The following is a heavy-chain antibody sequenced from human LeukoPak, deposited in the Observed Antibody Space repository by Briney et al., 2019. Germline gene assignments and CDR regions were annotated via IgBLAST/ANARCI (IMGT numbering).Heavy chain of an antibody. J-gene: IGHJ5*02. V-gene: IGHV3-23*01. Sequence: GGSLRLSCAASGFTFSSYAMSWVRQAPGKGLEWVSAISGSGGSTYYADSVKGRFTISRDNSKNTLYLQMNSLRAEDTAVYYCAKGMYSSARASWFDPWGQGTLSPSPQ. D-gene: IGHD6-19*01. CDR1: GFTFSSYA. CDR2: ISGSGGST. CDR3: AKGMYSSARASWFDP.